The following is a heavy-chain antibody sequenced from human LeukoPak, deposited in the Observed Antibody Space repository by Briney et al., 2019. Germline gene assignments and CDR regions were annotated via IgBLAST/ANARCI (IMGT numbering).Heavy chain of an antibody. CDR1: GFTVSRYW. Sequence: GGSLRLSCAASGFTVSRYWMHWVGQAPGKGLVWVARINVEGNYIDYAESVKGRFTISRDSAMNTLYLQMSSVRAEDTAVYSCARDLTGPYDHWGQGTLVTVSS. V-gene: IGHV3-74*01. D-gene: IGHD3-22*01. J-gene: IGHJ4*02. CDR2: INVEGNYI. CDR3: ARDLTGPYDH.